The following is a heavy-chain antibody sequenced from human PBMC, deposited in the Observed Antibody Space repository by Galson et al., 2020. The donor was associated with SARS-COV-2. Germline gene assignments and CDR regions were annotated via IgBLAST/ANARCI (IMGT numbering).Heavy chain of an antibody. V-gene: IGHV2-5*02. J-gene: IGHJ3*02. CDR2: IYWDDDK. Sequence: SGPTLVKPTQTLTLTCTFSGFSLTTSGAGVGWIRQPPGKALEWLALIYWDDDKRYSPSLRSRLTITKDTSKNQVVLTMTNMEPVDTATYFGAHRLEYCSGGTCYSAEAFDIWGQGTMVTVSS. CDR1: GFSLTTSGAG. CDR3: AHRLEYCSGGTCYSAEAFDI. D-gene: IGHD2-15*01.